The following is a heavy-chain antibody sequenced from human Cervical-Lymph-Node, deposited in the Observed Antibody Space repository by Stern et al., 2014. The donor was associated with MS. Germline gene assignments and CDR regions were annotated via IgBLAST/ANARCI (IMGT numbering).Heavy chain of an antibody. CDR3: ARHSVGVKEFDS. V-gene: IGHV4-59*01. CDR2: VYYNGSI. J-gene: IGHJ4*02. Sequence: QVQLQESGPGLVKPSETLSLTCTVSGGSLRTFSWSWIRQPPGRGLEWICFVYYNGSIPFTPSLKSRVPMSVDTSKSQLSLRLHSVTAADTAVYYCARHSVGVKEFDSWGQGTLVTVSS. D-gene: IGHD5/OR15-5a*01. CDR1: GGSLRTFS.